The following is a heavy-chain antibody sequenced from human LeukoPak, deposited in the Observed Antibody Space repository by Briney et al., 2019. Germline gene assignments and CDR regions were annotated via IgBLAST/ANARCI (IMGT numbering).Heavy chain of an antibody. CDR1: GGSISSYY. CDR3: ARRARYGSGWYDAFDI. D-gene: IGHD6-19*01. V-gene: IGHV4-4*08. CDR2: IVNSGSA. J-gene: IGHJ3*02. Sequence: PSETLSLTCSVSGGSISSYYWDWIRQPPGRGLEWIGYIVNSGSANYNPSLKSRVTMAVDTSKNQFSLNLSPVTAADTAVYYCARRARYGSGWYDAFDIWGQGTMVTVSS.